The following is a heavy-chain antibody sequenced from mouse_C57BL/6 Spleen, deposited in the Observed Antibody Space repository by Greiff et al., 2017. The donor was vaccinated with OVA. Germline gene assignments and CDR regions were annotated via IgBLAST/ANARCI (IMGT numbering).Heavy chain of an antibody. CDR3: ARRLTGLDY. D-gene: IGHD4-1*01. V-gene: IGHV1-69*01. CDR2: IDPSDSYP. J-gene: IGHJ2*01. Sequence: QVQLQQPGAELVMPGASVKLSCKASGYTFTSYWMHWVKQRPGQGLEWIGEIDPSDSYPNSNQQFQGKSTLTVDKSSSTAYMQLSSLTAEDSAVYYCARRLTGLDYWGQGTTLTVSS. CDR1: GYTFTSYW.